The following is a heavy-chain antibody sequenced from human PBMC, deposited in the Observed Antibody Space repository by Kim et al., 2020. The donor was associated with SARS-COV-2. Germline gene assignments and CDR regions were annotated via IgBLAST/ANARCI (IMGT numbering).Heavy chain of an antibody. Sequence: YTYHAGSVKGRFAISRDNAKNTLYLEMNAHRAEDNGVYYCASVGSWSADYWGQGTLVTVSS. CDR3: ASVGSWSADY. D-gene: IGHD6-13*01. V-gene: IGHV3-21*01. J-gene: IGHJ4*02. CDR2: YT.